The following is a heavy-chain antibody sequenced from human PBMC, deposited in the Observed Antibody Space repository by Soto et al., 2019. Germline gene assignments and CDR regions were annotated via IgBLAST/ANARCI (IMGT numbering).Heavy chain of an antibody. CDR1: GFTFSNYV. V-gene: IGHV3-30-3*01. J-gene: IGHJ4*02. CDR3: ARQNSGWSYYFDY. Sequence: QVQLVESGGGVVQPGRSLRLSCAASGFTFSNYVMQWVRQAPGKGLEWVAVISSDGSTKYYTDSMKSRFTISRDNSKDTLYLQMNNLRAGDTAVYYCARQNSGWSYYFDYWGQGTLVTVSS. D-gene: IGHD6-19*01. CDR2: ISSDGSTK.